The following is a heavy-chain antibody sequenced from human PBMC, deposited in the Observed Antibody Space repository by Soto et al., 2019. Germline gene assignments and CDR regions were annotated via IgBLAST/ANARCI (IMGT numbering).Heavy chain of an antibody. CDR3: AKDPTVAPGY. CDR2: ISYDGSNK. Sequence: QVQLVESGGGVVQPGRSLRLSCAASGFTFSSYGMHWVRQAPGKGLEWVAVISYDGSNKYYADSVKGRFTISRDNYKNTLYLQMNSLRAEDTDVYSCAKDPTVAPGYWGQGTLVTVSS. CDR1: GFTFSSYG. V-gene: IGHV3-30*18. D-gene: IGHD4-17*01. J-gene: IGHJ4*02.